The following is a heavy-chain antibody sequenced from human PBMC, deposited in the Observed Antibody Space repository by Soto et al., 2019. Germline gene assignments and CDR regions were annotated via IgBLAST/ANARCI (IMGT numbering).Heavy chain of an antibody. CDR1: GGSMSRYY. D-gene: IGHD3-3*01. CDR2: VYSSGGT. V-gene: IGHV4-4*07. Sequence: SETLSLTCTVSGGSMSRYYWTWIRQPAGKGLEWIGRVYSSGGTHYNPSLKSRVTISLDTSKNQFSLRLLSVTDADTAVYYCARGQRFSDWFDPWGQGILVTVSS. CDR3: ARGQRFSDWFDP. J-gene: IGHJ5*02.